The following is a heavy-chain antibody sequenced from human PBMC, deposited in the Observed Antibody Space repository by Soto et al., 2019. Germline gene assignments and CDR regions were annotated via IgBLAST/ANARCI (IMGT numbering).Heavy chain of an antibody. V-gene: IGHV1-18*01. D-gene: IGHD6-13*01. CDR3: ARGRAATLAAAGHDY. J-gene: IGHJ4*02. CDR1: GYTFTNYG. CDR2: ISPNNGNT. Sequence: QVQLVQSGGEEQKPGASVKVSCKAFGYTFTNYGISWVRQAPGQGLEWMGWISPNNGNTKYAQKIQGRVTMTTDTSTSTAYMDLRSLISDDTAVYYCARGRAATLAAAGHDYWGQGSLVTVSS.